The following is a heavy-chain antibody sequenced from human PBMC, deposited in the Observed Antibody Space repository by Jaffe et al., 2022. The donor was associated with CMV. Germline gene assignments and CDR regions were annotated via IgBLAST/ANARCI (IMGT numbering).Heavy chain of an antibody. CDR3: AREGLPTGGYYYYGMDV. J-gene: IGHJ6*02. CDR1: GGSISSGGYY. D-gene: IGHD5-12*01. V-gene: IGHV4-31*03. CDR2: IYYSGST. Sequence: QVQLQESGPGLVKPSQTLSLTCTVSGGSISSGGYYWSWIRQHPGKGLEWIGYIYYSGSTYYNPSLKSRVTISVDTSKNQFSLKLSSVTAADTAVYYCAREGLPTGGYYYYGMDVWGQGTTVTVSS.